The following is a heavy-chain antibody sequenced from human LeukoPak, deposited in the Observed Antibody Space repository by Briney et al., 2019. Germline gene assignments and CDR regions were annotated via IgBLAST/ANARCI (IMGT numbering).Heavy chain of an antibody. CDR2: INPHSGGT. V-gene: IGHV1-2*02. Sequence: ASVKVSCKASGYTFTGYYMHWVRQAPGQGLEWMGWINPHSGGTNYAQKFQGRVTMTRDTSINTAYMELSRLRSGDTAVYYCARVLGEVGPFDYWGQGTLVTVSS. D-gene: IGHD1-26*01. J-gene: IGHJ4*02. CDR1: GYTFTGYY. CDR3: ARVLGEVGPFDY.